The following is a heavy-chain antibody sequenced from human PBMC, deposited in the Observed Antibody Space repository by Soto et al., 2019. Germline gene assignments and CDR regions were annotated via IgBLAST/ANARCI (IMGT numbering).Heavy chain of an antibody. CDR3: NTGPFDY. Sequence: PGGSLRLSCAASGFTFSNAWMNWVRQAPGKGLEWVGRIKSKTDDGTTAYAAPVKGRFTISRDDSTNTLYLQMNSLKIEDTAINYCNTGPFDYWGQGTLVTVSS. CDR1: GFTFSNAW. V-gene: IGHV3-15*07. J-gene: IGHJ4*02. CDR2: IKSKTDDGTT.